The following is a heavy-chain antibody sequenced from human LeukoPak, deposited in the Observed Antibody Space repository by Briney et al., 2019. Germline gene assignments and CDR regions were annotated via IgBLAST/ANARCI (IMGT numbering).Heavy chain of an antibody. CDR2: INLNSGGT. CDR1: GYTFTGYY. J-gene: IGHJ4*02. V-gene: IGHV1-2*02. D-gene: IGHD5-18*01. CDR3: ARDQGVGLGTAMESYYFDY. Sequence: ASVKVSCKASGYTFTGYYMHWVRQAPGQGLEWMGWINLNSGGTNYAQKFQGRVTITADKSTSTAYMELSSLRSEDTAVYYCARDQGVGLGTAMESYYFDYWGQGTLVTVSS.